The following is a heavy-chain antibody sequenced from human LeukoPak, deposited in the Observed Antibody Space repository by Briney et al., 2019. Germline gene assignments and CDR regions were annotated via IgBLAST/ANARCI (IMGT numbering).Heavy chain of an antibody. V-gene: IGHV3-7*03. Sequence: GGSLGLSCAATGFTFSSYWMSWVRQAPGKGLEWVANIKQDGSEKYYVDSVKGRFTISRDNAKNSLYLQMNSLRAEDTAVYYCARVPAAIVYYFDYWGQGTLVTVSS. J-gene: IGHJ4*02. CDR2: IKQDGSEK. D-gene: IGHD2-2*01. CDR1: GFTFSSYW. CDR3: ARVPAAIVYYFDY.